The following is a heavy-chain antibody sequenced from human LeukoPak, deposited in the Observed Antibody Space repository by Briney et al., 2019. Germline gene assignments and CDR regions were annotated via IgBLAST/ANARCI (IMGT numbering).Heavy chain of an antibody. J-gene: IGHJ3*02. CDR1: GFTFSSYG. V-gene: IGHV3-33*08. CDR2: IWYDGSNK. Sequence: GGSLRLSCAASGFTFSSYGMHWVRQAPGKGLEWVAVIWYDGSNKYYADSVKGRFTISRDNSKNTLYLQMNSLRAEDTAVYYCAREKNADAFDIWGQGTMVTVSS. D-gene: IGHD1-1*01. CDR3: AREKNADAFDI.